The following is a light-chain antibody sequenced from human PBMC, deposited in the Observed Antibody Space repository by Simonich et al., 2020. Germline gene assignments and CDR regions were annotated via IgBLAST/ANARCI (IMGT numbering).Light chain of an antibody. CDR1: QSVLYSSNNKHY. CDR3: QQYNNWPSWT. Sequence: DIVMTQSPDSLAVSLGERATINCKSSQSVLYSSNNKHYLAWYQQKPGQPPKLLIYRAYTREAGVPDRFSGSGSGTDFTLTISSLQSEDFAVYYCQQYNNWPSWTFGQGTKVEIK. J-gene: IGKJ1*01. V-gene: IGKV4-1*01. CDR2: RAY.